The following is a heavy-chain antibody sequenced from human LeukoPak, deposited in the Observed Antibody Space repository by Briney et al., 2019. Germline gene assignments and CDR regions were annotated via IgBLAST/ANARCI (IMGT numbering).Heavy chain of an antibody. V-gene: IGHV4-61*02. D-gene: IGHD6-13*01. Sequence: PSETLSLTCTVSGGSISSGSYYWSWIRQPAGKGLEWIGRIYTSGSTNYNPSLKSRVTMSVDTSKNQFSLKLSSVTAADTAVYYCARELRGQLVPYNWFDPWGQGTLVTVSS. CDR2: IYTSGST. CDR3: ARELRGQLVPYNWFDP. CDR1: GGSISSGSYY. J-gene: IGHJ5*02.